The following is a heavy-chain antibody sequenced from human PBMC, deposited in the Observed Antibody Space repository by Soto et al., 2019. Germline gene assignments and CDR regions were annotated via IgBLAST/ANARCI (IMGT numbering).Heavy chain of an antibody. CDR3: ARDRFYSYGMDV. J-gene: IGHJ6*02. Sequence: QGHLEQSGVEVKKPGASVRVSCKASGYTFTSYNIGWVRQAPGQGLEWLGWISCYNGNTKFAQKFQGRVTMASDTSTTTVHMELGNLTSDDTAVYYCARDRFYSYGMDVWGQGTTVIVSS. CDR2: ISCYNGNT. D-gene: IGHD3-3*01. V-gene: IGHV1-18*01. CDR1: GYTFTSYN.